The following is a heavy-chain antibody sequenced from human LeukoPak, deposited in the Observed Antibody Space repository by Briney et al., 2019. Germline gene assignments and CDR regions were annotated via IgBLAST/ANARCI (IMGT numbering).Heavy chain of an antibody. V-gene: IGHV6-1*01. CDR2: TYYRSKWYN. Sequence: SQTLSLTCVISGDSVSRNTVVWNWLRQSPSRGLEWLGRTYYRSKWYNDYVVSVRSRITINPDTSKNQFSLQLNSVTPEDTAVYYCARGDGNNYDYGMDVWGHGTTVTVSS. J-gene: IGHJ6*02. CDR1: GDSVSRNTVV. CDR3: ARGDGNNYDYGMDV. D-gene: IGHD5-24*01.